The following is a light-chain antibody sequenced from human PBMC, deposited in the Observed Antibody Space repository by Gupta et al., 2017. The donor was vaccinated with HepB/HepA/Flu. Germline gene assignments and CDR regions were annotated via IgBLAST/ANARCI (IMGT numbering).Light chain of an antibody. CDR3: QQDDNWPWT. V-gene: IGKV3-15*01. Sequence: EIVMTQSPAPLSVSPGERATLSCRASQSVSSNLAWYQQKPGQAPRLLIYGASTRATGIPARFSGSGSGTDFTLTISSLQSEDFAVYYCQQDDNWPWTFGQGTKVEIK. CDR1: QSVSSN. J-gene: IGKJ1*01. CDR2: GAS.